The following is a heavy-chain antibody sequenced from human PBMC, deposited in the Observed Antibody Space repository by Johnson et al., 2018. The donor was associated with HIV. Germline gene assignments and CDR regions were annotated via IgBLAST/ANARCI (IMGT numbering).Heavy chain of an antibody. Sequence: QVQLVESGGGVVQPGRSLRLSCAASGFTFSSYAMHWVRQAPGKGLEWVAVISYDGSNKYYADSVKGRFTISRDNSKNTVYLQMNSLRAEDTAVYYCARDYYDSSGLKRGAFDIWGQGTMVTVSS. J-gene: IGHJ3*02. CDR2: ISYDGSNK. CDR3: ARDYYDSSGLKRGAFDI. CDR1: GFTFSSYA. D-gene: IGHD3-22*01. V-gene: IGHV3-30-3*01.